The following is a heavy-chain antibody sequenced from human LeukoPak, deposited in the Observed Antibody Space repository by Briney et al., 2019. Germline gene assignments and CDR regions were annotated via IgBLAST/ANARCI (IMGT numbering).Heavy chain of an antibody. CDR1: GFTFRTYW. J-gene: IGHJ4*02. D-gene: IGHD1-26*01. Sequence: GGSLRLSCAVSGFTFRTYWMHWVRQVPGEGLVWVSRINEGGSITNYADSVKGRFSISRDNAKNTLYLQMNSLRAEDTAVYYCGRDLGGRSGYWGEGTLVTVSS. CDR2: INEGGSIT. V-gene: IGHV3-74*01. CDR3: GRDLGGRSGY.